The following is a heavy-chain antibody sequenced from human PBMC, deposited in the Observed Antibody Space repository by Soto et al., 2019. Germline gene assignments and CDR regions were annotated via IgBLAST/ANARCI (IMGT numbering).Heavy chain of an antibody. V-gene: IGHV1-46*01. Sequence: GASVKVSCKASGYTITSYYMHWVRQAPGQGLEWMGIINPSGGSTSYAQKLQGRVTMTRDTSTSTVYMELSSLRSEDTAVYYRARDRGYYDSSGSIGCFDYWGQGTLVTVSS. CDR3: ARDRGYYDSSGSIGCFDY. CDR2: INPSGGST. J-gene: IGHJ4*02. CDR1: GYTITSYY. D-gene: IGHD3-22*01.